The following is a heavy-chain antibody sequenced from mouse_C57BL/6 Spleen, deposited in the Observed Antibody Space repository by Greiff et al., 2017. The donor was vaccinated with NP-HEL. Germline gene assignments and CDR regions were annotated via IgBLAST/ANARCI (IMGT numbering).Heavy chain of an antibody. CDR1: GYAFSSSW. D-gene: IGHD2-4*01. CDR2: IYPGDGDT. V-gene: IGHV1-82*01. Sequence: VQLQESGPELVKPGASVKISCKASGYAFSSSWMNWVKQRPGKGLEWIGRIYPGDGDTNYNGKFKGKATLTADKSSSTAYMQLSSLTSEDSAVYFCARGDYDWYYAMDYWGQGTSVTVSS. CDR3: ARGDYDWYYAMDY. J-gene: IGHJ4*01.